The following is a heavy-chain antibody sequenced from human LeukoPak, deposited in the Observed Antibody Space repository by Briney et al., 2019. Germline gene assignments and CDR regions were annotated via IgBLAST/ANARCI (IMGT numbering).Heavy chain of an antibody. J-gene: IGHJ4*02. D-gene: IGHD5-18*01. CDR2: ISSNGGNT. CDR3: ARDQGYNYGYGFDH. CDR1: GFTFSSYA. V-gene: IGHV3-64*01. Sequence: GGSLRLSCVASGFTFSSYAMHWVRQAPGKGLEYVSSISSNGGNTYYANSVKGRFTISRDNSKNTLYLKMGSLRAEDMAVYYCARDQGYNYGYGFDHWGQGTLVTVSS.